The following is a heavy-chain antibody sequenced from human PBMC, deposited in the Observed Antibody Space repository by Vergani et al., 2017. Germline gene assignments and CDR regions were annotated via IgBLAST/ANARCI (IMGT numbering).Heavy chain of an antibody. D-gene: IGHD2-2*01. V-gene: IGHV1-69*02. CDR2: IIPILGIA. CDR1: GGTFSSYT. J-gene: IGHJ4*02. CDR3: ASFCSSTSCFYFDY. Sequence: QVQLVQSGAEVKKPGSSVKVSCKAFGGTFSSYTISWVRQAPGQGLEWMGRIIPILGIANYAQKFQGRVTITADKSTSTAYMELSSLRSEDTAVYYCASFCSSTSCFYFDYWGQGTLVTVSS.